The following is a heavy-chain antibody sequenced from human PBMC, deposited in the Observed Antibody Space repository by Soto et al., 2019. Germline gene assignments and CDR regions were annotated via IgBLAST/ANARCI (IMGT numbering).Heavy chain of an antibody. CDR1: GYTFTSYA. CDR2: INAGNGNT. D-gene: IGHD3-3*01. CDR3: ARSLLRHPTIIGVVTGNYYYYGMDV. Sequence: ASVKVSCKASGYTFTSYAMHWVRQAPGQRLEWMGWINAGNGNTKYSQKFQGRVTITRDTSASTAYMELSSLRSEDTAVYYCARSLLRHPTIIGVVTGNYYYYGMDVWGQGTTVTVSS. J-gene: IGHJ6*02. V-gene: IGHV1-3*01.